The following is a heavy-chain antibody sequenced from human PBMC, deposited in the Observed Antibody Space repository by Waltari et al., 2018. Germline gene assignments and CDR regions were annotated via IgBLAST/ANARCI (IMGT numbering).Heavy chain of an antibody. Sequence: QITLTESGPTLLKPTQTLTLTCTFSGFSLTTSGVGVGWIRQPPGKALEWLAIIYWNDDKYYGPSLKSRLTITKDTSKNQVVLIMINMDPVDTATYYCARSGVRDYTSWSGYSVDFDYWGQGTLVTVSS. V-gene: IGHV2-5*01. CDR3: ARSGVRDYTSWSGYSVDFDY. D-gene: IGHD3-3*01. CDR2: IYWNDDK. CDR1: GFSLTTSGVG. J-gene: IGHJ4*02.